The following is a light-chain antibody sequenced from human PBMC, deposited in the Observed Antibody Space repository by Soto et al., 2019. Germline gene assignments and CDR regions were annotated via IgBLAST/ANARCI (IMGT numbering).Light chain of an antibody. CDR2: NVN. Sequence: QSALTQPRSVSGSPGQSVTISCTGTSRDVGAYNYVSWYQQHPGKAPKVMIYNVNKRPSGVPDRFSGSKSGNTASLTISGLQPEDEADYYCCSYAGTYTYVFGTETKLTVL. CDR1: SRDVGAYNY. CDR3: CSYAGTYTYV. V-gene: IGLV2-11*01. J-gene: IGLJ1*01.